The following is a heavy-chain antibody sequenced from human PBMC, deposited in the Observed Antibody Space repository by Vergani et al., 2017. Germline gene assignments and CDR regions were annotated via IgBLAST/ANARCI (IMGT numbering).Heavy chain of an antibody. D-gene: IGHD2-2*02. J-gene: IGHJ4*02. V-gene: IGHV1-69*14. CDR1: GGTFSSYA. Sequence: QVQLVQSGAEVTKPGSSVKVSCKASGGTFSSYAISWVRQAPGQGLEWMGRIIPTFGTANYAQKFQGRVTITADKSTSTAYMELSSLRSEDTAVYYCASPQYCSSTSCYTFDYWGQGTLVTVSS. CDR2: IIPTFGTA. CDR3: ASPQYCSSTSCYTFDY.